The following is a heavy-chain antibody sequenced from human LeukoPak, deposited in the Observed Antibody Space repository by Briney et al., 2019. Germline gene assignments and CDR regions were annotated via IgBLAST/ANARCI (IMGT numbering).Heavy chain of an antibody. CDR2: ISNNGGYT. CDR1: GFTFSSSA. J-gene: IGHJ4*02. D-gene: IGHD3-16*01. Sequence: PGGSLRLSCAASGFTFSSSAMSWVRQAPGKGLEWVSAISNNGGYTYYADSVQGRFTISRDNSKSTLCLQMNSLRAEDTAVYYCARDGGPKRREDYWGQGTLVTVSS. CDR3: ARDGGPKRREDY. V-gene: IGHV3-23*01.